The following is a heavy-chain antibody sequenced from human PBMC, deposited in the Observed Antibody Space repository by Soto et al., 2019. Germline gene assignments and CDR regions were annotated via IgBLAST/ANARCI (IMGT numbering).Heavy chain of an antibody. D-gene: IGHD5-12*01. Sequence: PGGSLRLSCAASGFTFSSYAMSWVRQAPGKGLEWVSAISGSGGSTYYADSVKGRFTIPRDNSKKTLYLQMNSLRAEDTAVYYCAKASTYSGYDLDYWGQGTLVTVSS. CDR2: ISGSGGST. CDR1: GFTFSSYA. CDR3: AKASTYSGYDLDY. J-gene: IGHJ4*02. V-gene: IGHV3-23*01.